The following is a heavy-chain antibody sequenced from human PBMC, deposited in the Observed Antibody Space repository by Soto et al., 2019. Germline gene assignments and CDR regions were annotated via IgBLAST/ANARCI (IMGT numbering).Heavy chain of an antibody. Sequence: PGGSLSLSCEASGFSFSNYNMNWVRQAPGKGLEWVAHIRNGVDTHYADFGQCRFIISRDNAKHSLYLELTDLRDDDTAFYSCARDTSHGVTIGGLDSWGQGTLVTVSS. J-gene: IGHJ4*02. CDR3: ARDTSHGVTIGGLDS. V-gene: IGHV3-48*02. D-gene: IGHD2-8*01. CDR2: IRNGVDT. CDR1: GFSFSNYN.